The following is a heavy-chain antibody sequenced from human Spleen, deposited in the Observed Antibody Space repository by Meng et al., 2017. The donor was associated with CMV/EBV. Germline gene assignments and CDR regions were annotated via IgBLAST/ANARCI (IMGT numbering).Heavy chain of an antibody. V-gene: IGHV1-2*02. CDR1: GYTFAAHY. D-gene: IGHD7-27*01. Sequence: VSCKASGYTFAAHYFHWVRQAPGQGLEWMGWIHPHRGDTNYAQQFQGRVTLTRDTSINTGYMELTRLTSDDTAVYYCARDNNWGPDYWGQGTLVPSPQ. CDR3: ARDNNWGPDY. J-gene: IGHJ4*02. CDR2: IHPHRGDT.